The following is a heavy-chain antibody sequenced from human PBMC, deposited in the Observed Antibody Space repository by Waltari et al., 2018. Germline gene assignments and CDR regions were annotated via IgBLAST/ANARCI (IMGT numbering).Heavy chain of an antibody. CDR3: ARLNDNSFGMDV. CDR2: IYYSGST. V-gene: IGHV4-61*01. Sequence: QLQLQESGPGLVKPSETLSLTCTVSGGSVSSGSYYWSWIRQPPGKGLEWIGYIYYSGSTNYNPSLKSRVTISVDTSKNQFSLKLSSVTAADTAVYYCARLNDNSFGMDVWGQGTTVTVSS. D-gene: IGHD1-1*01. CDR1: GGSVSSGSYY. J-gene: IGHJ6*02.